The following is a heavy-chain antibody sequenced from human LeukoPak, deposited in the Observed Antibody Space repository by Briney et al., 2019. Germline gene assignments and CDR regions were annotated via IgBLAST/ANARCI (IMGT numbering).Heavy chain of an antibody. CDR2: IIPIFGTA. CDR1: GYTFTNYY. V-gene: IGHV1-69*06. J-gene: IGHJ4*02. Sequence: SVKVSCKASGYTFTNYYMHWVRQAPGQGLEWMGGIIPIFGTANYAQKFQGRVTITADKSTSTAYMELSSLRSEDTAVYYCARALAYYYDSSGYTLDYWGQGTLVTVSS. CDR3: ARALAYYYDSSGYTLDY. D-gene: IGHD3-22*01.